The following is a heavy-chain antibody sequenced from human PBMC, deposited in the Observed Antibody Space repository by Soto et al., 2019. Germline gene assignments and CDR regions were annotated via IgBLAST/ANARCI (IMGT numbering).Heavy chain of an antibody. CDR3: AREQRRVYSSTWYRYFDY. D-gene: IGHD6-13*01. CDR1: GGSFSGYY. V-gene: IGHV4-34*01. Sequence: SETLSLTCAVYGGSFSGYYWSWIRQPPGKGLEWIGEINHSGSTNYNPSLKSRVTISVDTSKNQFSLMLSSVTAADTAVYYCAREQRRVYSSTWYRYFDYWGQGTLVTVSS. CDR2: INHSGST. J-gene: IGHJ4*02.